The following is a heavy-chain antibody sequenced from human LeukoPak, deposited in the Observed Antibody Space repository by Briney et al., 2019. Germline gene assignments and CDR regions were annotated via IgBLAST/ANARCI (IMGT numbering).Heavy chain of an antibody. D-gene: IGHD2-21*01. V-gene: IGHV1-2*06. J-gene: IGHJ5*02. CDR2: INPNSGGT. Sequence: ASVKVSCKASGYTFTGYYMHWVRQAPGQGLEWMGRINPNSGGTNYAQKFQGRVTMTRDTSISTAYMELSRLRSDDTAVYYCARVSVIFNWFDPWGQGTLVTVPS. CDR3: ARVSVIFNWFDP. CDR1: GYTFTGYY.